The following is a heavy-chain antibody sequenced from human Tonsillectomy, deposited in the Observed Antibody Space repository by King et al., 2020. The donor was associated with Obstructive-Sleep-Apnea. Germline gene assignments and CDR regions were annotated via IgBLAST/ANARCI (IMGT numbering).Heavy chain of an antibody. CDR1: GFTFSSYA. D-gene: IGHD3-16*02. CDR3: ARDFTMIMFGGVIVD. J-gene: IGHJ4*02. CDR2: ISYDGSNK. V-gene: IGHV3-30*04. Sequence: VQLVESGGGVVQPGRSLRLSCAASGFTFSSYAMHWVRQAPGKGLEWGAVISYDGSNKYYTDSVKGRFSISRDNSKNTLYLQMNSLRPEDTAMYYCARDFTMIMFGGVIVDWGQGTLVTVSS.